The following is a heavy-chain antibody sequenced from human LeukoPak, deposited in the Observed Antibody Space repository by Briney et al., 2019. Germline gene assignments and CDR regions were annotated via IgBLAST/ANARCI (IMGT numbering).Heavy chain of an antibody. CDR1: GFTFSSYA. J-gene: IGHJ4*02. Sequence: GGSLRLSCAASGFTFSSYAMHWVRQAPGKGLEWVSVIYSGGTIFYADSVKGRFTISRDNSKNTVYLEMNSLRAEDTAVYYCARDGENHYYDYWGQGTLVTVST. V-gene: IGHV3-66*01. D-gene: IGHD7-27*01. CDR3: ARDGENHYYDY. CDR2: IYSGGTI.